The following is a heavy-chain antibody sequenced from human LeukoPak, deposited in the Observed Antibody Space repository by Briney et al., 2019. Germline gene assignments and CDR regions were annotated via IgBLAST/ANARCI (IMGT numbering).Heavy chain of an antibody. CDR1: GFTFTSYA. Sequence: GGSLSLSCAASGFTFTSYAMSWVRQAPGKGLEWVSGITSSGNTHYADSVKGRFTISRDNSKNTLYMQMNSLRAEDAAVYYCAKEKIIGFVFDGFDIWGQGTWSPSLQ. CDR3: AKEKIIGFVFDGFDI. CDR2: ITSSGNT. J-gene: IGHJ3*02. D-gene: IGHD2/OR15-2a*01. V-gene: IGHV3-23*01.